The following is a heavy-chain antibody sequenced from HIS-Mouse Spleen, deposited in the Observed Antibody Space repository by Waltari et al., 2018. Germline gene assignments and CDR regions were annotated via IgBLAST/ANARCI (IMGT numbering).Heavy chain of an antibody. CDR1: GGSISSSSYY. V-gene: IGHV4-39*07. J-gene: IGHJ2*01. Sequence: QLQLQESGPGLVKPSETLSLTCTVSGGSISSSSYYWGWIRQPPGKGLGWIGSIYYSGRTLYNPSLKCRVTISVDTSKNQFSRKLSSVTAADTAVYYCAREIPYSSSWYDWYFDLWGRGTLVTVSS. CDR3: AREIPYSSSWYDWYFDL. CDR2: IYYSGRT. D-gene: IGHD6-13*01.